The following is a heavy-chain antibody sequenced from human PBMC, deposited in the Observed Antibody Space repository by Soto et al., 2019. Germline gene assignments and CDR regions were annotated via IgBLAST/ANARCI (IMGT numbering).Heavy chain of an antibody. J-gene: IGHJ6*03. Sequence: SETLSLTCAVYGGSFSGYYWSWIRQPPGKGLEWIGEINHSGSTNYNPSLKSRVTISVDTSTNQFSLKLSSVTAADTAVYYCARGSTIFEYYMDVWGKGTTVTVSS. CDR2: INHSGST. D-gene: IGHD3-3*01. CDR1: GGSFSGYY. V-gene: IGHV4-34*01. CDR3: ARGSTIFEYYMDV.